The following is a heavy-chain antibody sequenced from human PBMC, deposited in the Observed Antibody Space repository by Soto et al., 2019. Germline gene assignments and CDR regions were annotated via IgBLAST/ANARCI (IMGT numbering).Heavy chain of an antibody. CDR2: INPNSGGT. CDR1: GYTFTGYY. CDR3: AREGGSGSGWYYTRYYYYGMDV. V-gene: IGHV1-2*04. Sequence: QVQLVQSGAEVKKPGASVKVSCKASGYTFTGYYMHWVRQAPGQGLEWMGWINPNSGGTNYAQKFQGWVTMTRDTSISTAYMELSRLRSDDTAVYYCAREGGSGSGWYYTRYYYYGMDVWGQGTTVTVSS. J-gene: IGHJ6*02. D-gene: IGHD6-19*01.